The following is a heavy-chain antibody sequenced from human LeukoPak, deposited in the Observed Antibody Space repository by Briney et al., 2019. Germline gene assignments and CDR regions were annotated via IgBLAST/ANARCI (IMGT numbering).Heavy chain of an antibody. Sequence: GGSLRLSCAASGFSFSSYAMSWVRQAPGKGLEWVSGISGSGGRTYYADSVKGRFTISRDNSKNTLYLQMNSLRAEDTAVYYCAKADCSTTSCYFDPWGQGTLVTVSS. CDR3: AKADCSTTSCYFDP. D-gene: IGHD2-2*01. V-gene: IGHV3-23*01. J-gene: IGHJ5*02. CDR2: ISGSGGRT. CDR1: GFSFSSYA.